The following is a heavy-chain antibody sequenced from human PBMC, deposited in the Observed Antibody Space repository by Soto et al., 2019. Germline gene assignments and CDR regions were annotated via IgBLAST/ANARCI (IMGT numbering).Heavy chain of an antibody. CDR2: IIPILGIA. J-gene: IGHJ5*02. D-gene: IGHD3-9*01. V-gene: IGHV1-69*02. CDR3: ARVGLRYFDWLPYNWFDP. Sequence: QVQLVQSGAEVKKPGSSVKVSCKASGGTFSSYTISWVRQAPGQGLEWMGRIIPILGIANYAQKFQGRVTITADKSTSRAYMELSSLRSEDTAVYYCARVGLRYFDWLPYNWFDPWGQGTLVTVSS. CDR1: GGTFSSYT.